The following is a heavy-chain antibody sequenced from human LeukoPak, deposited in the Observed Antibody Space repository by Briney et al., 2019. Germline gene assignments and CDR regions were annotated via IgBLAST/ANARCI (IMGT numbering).Heavy chain of an antibody. CDR3: ARRGSGAYYYYMDV. J-gene: IGHJ6*03. Sequence: GGSLRLSCAASGFTFSSYSMNWVRQAPGKGLEWVSYISSSSSTIYYADSVKGRFTISRDNAKNSLYLQMNSLRAEDTAVYYCARRGSGAYYYYMDVWGKGTTVTISS. D-gene: IGHD3-10*01. V-gene: IGHV3-48*04. CDR2: ISSSSSTI. CDR1: GFTFSSYS.